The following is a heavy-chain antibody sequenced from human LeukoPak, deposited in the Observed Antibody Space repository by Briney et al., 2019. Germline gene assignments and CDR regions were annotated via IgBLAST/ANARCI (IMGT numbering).Heavy chain of an antibody. V-gene: IGHV3-33*01. D-gene: IGHD3-3*02. J-gene: IGHJ4*02. CDR1: GFTFSYYG. CDR2: IWSDGSKK. Sequence: GRSLRLSCVASGFTFSYYGFHWVRQAPGKGLEWVAVIWSDGSKKYYVDSVKGRFTISRDDSKNTMYLQMNSLIAEDTAVYYCARMEAGALDYWGQGTLVTVSS. CDR3: ARMEAGALDY.